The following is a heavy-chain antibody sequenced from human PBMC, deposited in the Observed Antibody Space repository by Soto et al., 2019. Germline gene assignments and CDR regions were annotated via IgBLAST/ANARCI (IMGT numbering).Heavy chain of an antibody. D-gene: IGHD6-19*01. Sequence: PGGSLRLSCAASGFTFSSYGMHWVRQAPGKGLEWVAVIWYDGSNKYYADSVKGRFTISRDNSKNTLYLQMNSLRAEDTAVYYCERDANRSGSYFDYWGQGNLVTVSS. CDR3: ERDANRSGSYFDY. V-gene: IGHV3-33*01. CDR2: IWYDGSNK. CDR1: GFTFSSYG. J-gene: IGHJ4*02.